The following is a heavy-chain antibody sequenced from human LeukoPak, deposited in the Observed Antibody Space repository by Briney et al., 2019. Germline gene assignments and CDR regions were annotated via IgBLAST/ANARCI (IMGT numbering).Heavy chain of an antibody. V-gene: IGHV3-64*01. CDR1: GFTFSTYA. CDR2: ISTNGGGT. CDR3: ARDLNDY. Sequence: GGSLTLSCAASGFTFSTYAMHWVRQTPGKGLEYVSAISTNGGGTYYANSVKGRFTISRDNSKNTLYLQMGSLRAEDTAVYYCARDLNDYWGQGTLVTVSS. J-gene: IGHJ4*02.